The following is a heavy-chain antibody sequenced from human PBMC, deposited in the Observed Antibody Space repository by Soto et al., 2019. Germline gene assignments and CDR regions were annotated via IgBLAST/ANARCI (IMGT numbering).Heavy chain of an antibody. J-gene: IGHJ6*02. CDR2: ISYDGSNK. CDR3: AGVPCSSTSCYPYYYGMDV. V-gene: IGHV3-30-3*01. CDR1: GLTFSSYA. D-gene: IGHD2-2*01. Sequence: QVQLVESGGGVFQPGRSLRLSCAASGLTFSSYAMHWVRQAPGKGLEWVAVISYDGSNKYYADSVKGRFTISRDNSKNTLYLQMTSLRAEDTAVYYCAGVPCSSTSCYPYYYGMDVWGQGTTVTVSS.